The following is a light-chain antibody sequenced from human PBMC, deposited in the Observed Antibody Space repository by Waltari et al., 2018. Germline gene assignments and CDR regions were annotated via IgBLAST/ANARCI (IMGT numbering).Light chain of an antibody. CDR1: QSVRSN. Sequence: IVMTQSPATLSVSPRERATLYCRASQSVRSNLAWYQQKPGQAPRLLSYGASSRATGVPARFSGSGSGTEFTLTISSLQSEDFAVYYCQQYDSWPPGITFGGGTKVEIK. V-gene: IGKV3-15*01. CDR3: QQYDSWPPGIT. J-gene: IGKJ4*01. CDR2: GAS.